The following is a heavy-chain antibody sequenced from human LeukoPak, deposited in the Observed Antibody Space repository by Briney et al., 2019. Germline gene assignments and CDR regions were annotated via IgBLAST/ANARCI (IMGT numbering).Heavy chain of an antibody. J-gene: IGHJ5*02. Sequence: ASVKVSCKASGYTFTSYGISWVRQAPGQGLEWMGWISAYNGNTKYAQKLQGRVTMTTDTSTSTAYMELRSLRSDGTAVYYCARDGSGIVVVPADRSRFDPWGQGTLVTVSS. CDR2: ISAYNGNT. CDR3: ARDGSGIVVVPADRSRFDP. V-gene: IGHV1-18*01. D-gene: IGHD2-2*01. CDR1: GYTFTSYG.